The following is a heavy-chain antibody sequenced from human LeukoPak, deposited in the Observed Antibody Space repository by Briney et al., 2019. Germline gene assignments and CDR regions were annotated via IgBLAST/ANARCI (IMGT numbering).Heavy chain of an antibody. CDR2: IYSGGST. V-gene: IGHV3-66*01. D-gene: IGHD6-19*01. J-gene: IGHJ4*02. CDR1: GFTVVGNY. CDR3: ARDGQYSSGWYFYFDY. Sequence: GGSLRLSCAASGFTVVGNYVSWFRQAPGKGRGGVSVIYSGGSTYYADSVKGRFTISRDNSKNTLYLQMNSLRAEDTAVYYCARDGQYSSGWYFYFDYWGQGTLVTVSS.